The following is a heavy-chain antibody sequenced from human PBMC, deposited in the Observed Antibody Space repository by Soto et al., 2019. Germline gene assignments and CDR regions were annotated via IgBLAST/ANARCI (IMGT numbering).Heavy chain of an antibody. V-gene: IGHV4-59*01. J-gene: IGHJ6*02. CDR3: ARDRAARRGLYYYYGMDV. Sequence: PSETLSLTCTVSGGSISSYYWSWIRRPPGKGLEWIGYIYYSGSTNYNPSLKSRVTISVDTSKNQFSLKLSSVTAADTAVYYCARDRAARRGLYYYYGMDVWGQGTTVTVSS. D-gene: IGHD6-6*01. CDR2: IYYSGST. CDR1: GGSISSYY.